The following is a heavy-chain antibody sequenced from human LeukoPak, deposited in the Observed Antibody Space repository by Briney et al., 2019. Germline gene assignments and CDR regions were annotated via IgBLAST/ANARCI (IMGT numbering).Heavy chain of an antibody. CDR3: ARVELSRARAFDI. V-gene: IGHV3-21*01. Sequence: GGSLRLSCAASGFTFSSYSMNWVRQAPGKGLEWVSSISSSSSYIYYADSVKGRFTISRDNAKNSLYLQMNSLRAEDTAVYYCARVELSRARAFDIWGQGTIVTVSS. CDR1: GFTFSSYS. CDR2: ISSSSSYI. J-gene: IGHJ3*02. D-gene: IGHD1-7*01.